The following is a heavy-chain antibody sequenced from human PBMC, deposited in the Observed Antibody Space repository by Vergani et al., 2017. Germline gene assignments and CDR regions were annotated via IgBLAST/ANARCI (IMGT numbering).Heavy chain of an antibody. V-gene: IGHV4-39*01. D-gene: IGHD1-26*01. CDR1: GGSISSSSYY. J-gene: IGHJ5*02. CDR3: ARQGAETNWFDR. Sequence: QLQLQESGPGLVKPSETLSLTCTVSGGSISSSSYYWGWIRQPPGKGLEWSGSIYYSGSTYYNPSLKSRGTISVDTSKNQFSLKLSSGTAADTAVYYCARQGAETNWFDRWDRRTLITVSS. CDR2: IYYSGST.